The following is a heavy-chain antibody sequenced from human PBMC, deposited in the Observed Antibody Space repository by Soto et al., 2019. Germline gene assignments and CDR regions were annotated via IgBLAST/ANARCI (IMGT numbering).Heavy chain of an antibody. V-gene: IGHV4-34*01. CDR3: ARGPRKYCSGGSCYKYNWFDP. J-gene: IGHJ5*02. Sequence: SETLSLTCAVYGGSFSGYYWSWIRQPPGKGLEWIGEINHSGSTNYNPSLKSRVTISVDTSKNQFSLKLSSVTAADTAVYYCARGPRKYCSGGSCYKYNWFDPWGQGTLVTVSS. CDR2: INHSGST. D-gene: IGHD2-15*01. CDR1: GGSFSGYY.